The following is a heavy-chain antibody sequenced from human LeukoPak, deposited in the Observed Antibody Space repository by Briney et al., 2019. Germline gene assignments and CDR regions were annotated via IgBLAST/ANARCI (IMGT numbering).Heavy chain of an antibody. J-gene: IGHJ6*02. V-gene: IGHV4-59*08. CDR2: IYYSGST. CDR1: GGSISSYY. CDR3: ARHGPRETWYGMDV. Sequence: SETLSLTCTVSGGSISSYYWSWIRQPPGKGLEWIGYIYYSGSTNYNPSLKSRVTISVDTSKNQFSLKLSSVTAADTAVHYCARHGPRETWYGMDVWGQGTTVTVSS.